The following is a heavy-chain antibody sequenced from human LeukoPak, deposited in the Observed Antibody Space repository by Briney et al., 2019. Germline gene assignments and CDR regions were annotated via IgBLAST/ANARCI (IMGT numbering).Heavy chain of an antibody. CDR3: ARSVEGYCSGGSCYSYYYYMDV. V-gene: IGHV4-59*01. Sequence: KPSESLSLTCTISGGSISSYYWSWIRQPPGKGLEWIGYIYYSGSTNYNPSLKSRVTMSVDTSKNQFSLKLTSVTAADTAVYYCARSVEGYCSGGSCYSYYYYMDVWGKGTTVTVSS. J-gene: IGHJ6*03. D-gene: IGHD2-15*01. CDR2: IYYSGST. CDR1: GGSISSYY.